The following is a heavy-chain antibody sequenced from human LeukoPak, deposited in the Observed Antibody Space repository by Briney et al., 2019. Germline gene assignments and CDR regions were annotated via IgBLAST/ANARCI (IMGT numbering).Heavy chain of an antibody. CDR1: GGSISSYY. V-gene: IGHV4-4*07. J-gene: IGHJ6*03. CDR2: IYTSGST. CDR3: ARAHGRIAARVDYYYMDV. Sequence: PSETLSLTCTVSGGSISSYYWSWIRRPAGKGLEWIGPIYTSGSTNYNPSLKSRVTMSVDTSKNQFSLKLSSVTAADTAVYYCARAHGRIAARVDYYYMDVWGKGTTVTVSS. D-gene: IGHD6-6*01.